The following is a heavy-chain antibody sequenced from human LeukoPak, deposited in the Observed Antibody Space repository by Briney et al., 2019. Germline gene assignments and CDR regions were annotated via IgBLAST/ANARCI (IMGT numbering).Heavy chain of an antibody. D-gene: IGHD3-3*01. V-gene: IGHV3-48*01. CDR3: ARVWSGYFTRAPDV. Sequence: PGGSLRLSCAASGFTFSSYSMNWVRQAPGKGLEWVSYISSSSSTIYYADSVKGRFTISRDNAKNSLYLQMNSLRAEDTAVYYCARVWSGYFTRAPDVWGKGTTVTVSS. CDR1: GFTFSSYS. CDR2: ISSSSSTI. J-gene: IGHJ6*04.